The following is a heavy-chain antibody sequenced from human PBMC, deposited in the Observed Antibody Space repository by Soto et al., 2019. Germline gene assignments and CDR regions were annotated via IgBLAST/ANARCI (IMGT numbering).Heavy chain of an antibody. Sequence: QVQLVQSGAEVKKPGASVRVSCKASGYTITCCAMHWVRQAPGQRPEWMGWINAGDGDTKYSQNFQGRLTIIRDTAASTGYTEQSSLRSEDTGVYYCARDGEGKAAAGMVYWGQGTLVTVSS. CDR1: GYTITCCA. CDR3: ARDGEGKAAAGMVY. J-gene: IGHJ4*02. V-gene: IGHV1-3*01. D-gene: IGHD6-13*01. CDR2: INAGDGDT.